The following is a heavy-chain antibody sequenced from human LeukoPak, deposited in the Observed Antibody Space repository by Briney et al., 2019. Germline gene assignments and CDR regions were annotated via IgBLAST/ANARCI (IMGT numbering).Heavy chain of an antibody. CDR1: GGSISSYY. V-gene: IGHV4-4*07. Sequence: SETLSLTCTVSGGSISSYYWSWIRQPAGKGLEWIGRIYTSGSTNYNPSLKSQVTMSVDTSKNQFSLKLSSVTAADTAVYYCARGGATKTAFDIWGQGTMVTVSS. D-gene: IGHD1-26*01. CDR3: ARGGATKTAFDI. CDR2: IYTSGST. J-gene: IGHJ3*02.